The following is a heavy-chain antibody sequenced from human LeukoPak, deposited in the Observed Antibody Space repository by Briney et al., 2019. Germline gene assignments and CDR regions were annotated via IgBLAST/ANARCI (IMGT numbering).Heavy chain of an antibody. V-gene: IGHV3-30*18. CDR3: AKDGPLPNRVGATYSFDY. J-gene: IGHJ4*02. CDR2: ISYDGSNK. CDR1: GFTFSSYG. D-gene: IGHD1-26*01. Sequence: GGSLRLSCAASGFTFSSYGMHWVRQAPGKGLEWVAVISYDGSNKYYADSVKGRFTISRDNSKNTLYLQTNSLRAEDTAVYYCAKDGPLPNRVGATYSFDYWGQGTPVTVSS.